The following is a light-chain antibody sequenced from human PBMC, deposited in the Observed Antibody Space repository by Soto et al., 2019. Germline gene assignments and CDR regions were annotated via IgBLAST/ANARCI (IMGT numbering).Light chain of an antibody. Sequence: IVMTQSPATLSLSPGEKATLSRRASHSISNNFAWFQQKPGQVPRLLIYGASSRATGIPDRFSGSGSGTDFTLTISRLEPEDFAVYYCQQRSNLVSFGPGTRLEIK. CDR2: GAS. J-gene: IGKJ5*01. CDR3: QQRSNLVS. CDR1: HSISNN. V-gene: IGKV3D-20*02.